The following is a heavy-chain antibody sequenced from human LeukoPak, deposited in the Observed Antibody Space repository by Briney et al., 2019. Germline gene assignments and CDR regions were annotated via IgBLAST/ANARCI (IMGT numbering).Heavy chain of an antibody. V-gene: IGHV3-48*01. CDR2: ISSTSSIM. J-gene: IGHJ4*02. D-gene: IGHD7-27*01. CDR1: GFTFSSYS. CDR3: ARDPPNWGFGY. Sequence: GGSLRLSCAASGFTFSSYSMNWVRQAPGKGLEWVSYISSTSSIMYYADSVKGRFTISRDNAKNSLYLQMNSLRAEDTAVYYCARDPPNWGFGYWGQGTLVTVSS.